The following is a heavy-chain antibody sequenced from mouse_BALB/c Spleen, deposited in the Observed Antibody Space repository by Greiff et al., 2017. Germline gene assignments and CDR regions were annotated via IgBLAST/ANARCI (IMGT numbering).Heavy chain of an antibody. CDR2: IWGDGST. J-gene: IGHJ2*01. CDR1: GFSLTGYG. D-gene: IGHD1-1*01. CDR3: ARLYYGSSSDYFDY. V-gene: IGHV2-6-7*01. Sequence: VKLQESGPGLVAPSQSLSITCTVSGFSLTGYGVNWVRQPPGKGLEWLGMIWGDGSTDYNSALKSRLSISKDNSKSQVFLKMNSLQTDDTARYYCARLYYGSSSDYFDYWGQGTTLTVSS.